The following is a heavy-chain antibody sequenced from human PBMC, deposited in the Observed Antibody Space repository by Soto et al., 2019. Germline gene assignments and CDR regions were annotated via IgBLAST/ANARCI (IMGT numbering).Heavy chain of an antibody. J-gene: IGHJ6*02. CDR1: GGTFSSYA. CDR3: ARALGYCISTSCLHGMDV. CDR2: IIPIFGTA. V-gene: IGHV1-69*12. D-gene: IGHD2-2*01. Sequence: QVPLVQSGAEVKKPGSSVKVSCKASGGTFSSYAISWVRQAPGQGLEWMGGIIPIFGTANYAQKFQGRVTITADESTSTAYMELSSLRSEDTAVYYCARALGYCISTSCLHGMDVWGQGTTVTVSS.